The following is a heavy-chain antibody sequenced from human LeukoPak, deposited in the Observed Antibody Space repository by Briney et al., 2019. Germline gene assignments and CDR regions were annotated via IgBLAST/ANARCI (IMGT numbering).Heavy chain of an antibody. CDR3: ARNSAYSTSSGINY. V-gene: IGHV4-34*01. Sequence: PSETLSLTCAIYGGSFNGYYWSWIRQPPGKGLEWIGDISKSGSTNYNPSLKSRVTISVVTSKNQFSLKLNSVTAADTAVYYCARNSAYSTSSGINYWGQGTLDTVSS. D-gene: IGHD6-6*01. CDR2: ISKSGST. CDR1: GGSFNGYY. J-gene: IGHJ4*02.